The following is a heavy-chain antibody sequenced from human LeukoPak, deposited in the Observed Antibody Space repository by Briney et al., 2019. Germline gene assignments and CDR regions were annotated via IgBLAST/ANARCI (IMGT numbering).Heavy chain of an antibody. CDR3: ASTQMYYYDSQDAFDI. Sequence: RGESLKISCKGSGYSFTSYWIGWVRQMPGKGLEWMGIIYPGDSDTRYSPSFQGQVTISADKSISTAYLQWSSLKASDTAMYYCASTQMYYYDSQDAFDIWGQGIMVTVSS. J-gene: IGHJ3*02. D-gene: IGHD3-22*01. CDR2: IYPGDSDT. CDR1: GYSFTSYW. V-gene: IGHV5-51*01.